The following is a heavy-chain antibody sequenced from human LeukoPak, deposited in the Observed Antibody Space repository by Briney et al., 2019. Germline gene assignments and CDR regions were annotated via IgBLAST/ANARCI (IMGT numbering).Heavy chain of an antibody. V-gene: IGHV3-30*02. Sequence: GGSLRLSCAASGFTFSSYGMHWVRQAPGKGLEWVAFIRSDGSNKYYADSVKGRFTISRDNSKNTLYLQMNSLRAEDTAVYYCAKVGKTENYYGSGRFSYYYYMDVWGKGTTVTISS. D-gene: IGHD3-10*01. J-gene: IGHJ6*03. CDR1: GFTFSSYG. CDR3: AKVGKTENYYGSGRFSYYYYMDV. CDR2: IRSDGSNK.